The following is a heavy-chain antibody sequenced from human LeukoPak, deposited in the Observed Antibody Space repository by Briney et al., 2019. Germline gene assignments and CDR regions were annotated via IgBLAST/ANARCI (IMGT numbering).Heavy chain of an antibody. CDR3: ARGPLYYDYVWGSYRKRYDAFDI. CDR1: GGSFSGYY. D-gene: IGHD3-16*02. V-gene: IGHV4-34*01. J-gene: IGHJ3*02. Sequence: PSETLSLTCAVYGGSFSGYYWSWIRQPPGKGLEWIGEINHSGSTNYNPSLKSRVTISVDTSKNQFSLKLRSVTAADTAVYYCARGPLYYDYVWGSYRKRYDAFDIWGQGTMVTVSS. CDR2: INHSGST.